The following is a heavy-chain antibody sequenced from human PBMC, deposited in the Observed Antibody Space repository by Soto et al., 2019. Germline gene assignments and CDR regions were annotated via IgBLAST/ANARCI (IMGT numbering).Heavy chain of an antibody. V-gene: IGHV3-7*01. Sequence: GGALRLSCAASGFTFSSCWMSWVRQAPGKGLEWVANIKQDGSEKYYVDSVKGRFTISRDNAKNSLYLQMNSLRAEDTAVYYCARARRTVTTFYFDYWGQGTLVTVSS. CDR3: ARARRTVTTFYFDY. CDR1: GFTFSSCW. D-gene: IGHD4-17*01. J-gene: IGHJ4*02. CDR2: IKQDGSEK.